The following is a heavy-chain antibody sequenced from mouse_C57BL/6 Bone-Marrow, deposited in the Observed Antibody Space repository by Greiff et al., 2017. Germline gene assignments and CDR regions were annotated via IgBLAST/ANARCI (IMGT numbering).Heavy chain of an antibody. D-gene: IGHD2-10*02. CDR1: GYTFTSYG. J-gene: IGHJ4*01. V-gene: IGHV1-81*01. CDR3: ARSGYGNHYAMDY. Sequence: VQLQQPGAELARPGASVKLSCKASGYTFTSYGISWVKQRTGQGLEWIGEIYPRSGNTYYNEKFKGKATLTADKSSSTAYMELRSLTSEDSAVYFCARSGYGNHYAMDYWGQGTSVTVSS. CDR2: IYPRSGNT.